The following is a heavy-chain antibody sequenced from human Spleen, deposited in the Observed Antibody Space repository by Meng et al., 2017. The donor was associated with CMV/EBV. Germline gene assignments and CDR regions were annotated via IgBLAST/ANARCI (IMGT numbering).Heavy chain of an antibody. V-gene: IGHV4-31*02. CDR1: ASIGSGGYY. J-gene: IGHJ4*02. Sequence: ASIGSGGYYWSWIRQPPGKGLEWIGYIFRSGSSSYHPSLKSRLSISVDMSKNQFSLNLTSVTAADTAVYYCARGGGYSGYDAPFDYWGQGALVTVSS. CDR2: IFRSGSS. CDR3: ARGGGYSGYDAPFDY. D-gene: IGHD5-12*01.